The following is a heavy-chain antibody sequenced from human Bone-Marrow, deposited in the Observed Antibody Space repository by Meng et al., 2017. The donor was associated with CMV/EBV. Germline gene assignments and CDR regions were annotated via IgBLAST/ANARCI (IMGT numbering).Heavy chain of an antibody. V-gene: IGHV6-1*01. CDR3: VREGIWPQVYFYY. CDR2: TYYRSKWYN. J-gene: IGHJ4*02. Sequence: SCAISGDSVSSNSAAWNWIRQSPSRGLEWLGRTYYRSKWYNDYAVSVKSRITINPDTSKNQFSLQLNSGTPEDTAVYYCVREGIWPQVYFYYWGQGTLVTVPS. CDR1: GDSVSSNSAA. D-gene: IGHD1-14*01.